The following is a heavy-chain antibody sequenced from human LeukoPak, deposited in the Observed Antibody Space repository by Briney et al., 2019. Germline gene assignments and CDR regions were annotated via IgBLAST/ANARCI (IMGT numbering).Heavy chain of an antibody. J-gene: IGHJ6*02. CDR1: GFTFSSYA. CDR3: ARDSRFLEWLLPSYYYYYGMDV. V-gene: IGHV3-23*01. CDR2: ISGSGGST. D-gene: IGHD3-3*01. Sequence: PGGSLRLSCAASGFTFSSYAMSWVRQAPGKGLEWVSAISGSGGSTYYADSVKGRFTISRDNSKNTLYLQMNSLRAEDTAVYYCARDSRFLEWLLPSYYYYYGMDVWGQGTTVTVSS.